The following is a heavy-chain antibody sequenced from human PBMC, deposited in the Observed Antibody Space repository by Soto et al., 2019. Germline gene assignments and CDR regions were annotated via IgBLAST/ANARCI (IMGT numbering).Heavy chain of an antibody. CDR2: IIPIFGTA. CDR3: ASESGSIPPPPHYYGMDV. D-gene: IGHD1-26*01. J-gene: IGHJ6*02. CDR1: GGTFSSYV. V-gene: IGHV1-69*13. Sequence: PVKVSCKASGGTFSSYVISWVRQAHGQGLEWMGGIIPIFGTANYAQKFQGRVTITADESTSTAYMELSSLRSEDTAVYYCASESGSIPPPPHYYGMDVWGQGTTVTVSS.